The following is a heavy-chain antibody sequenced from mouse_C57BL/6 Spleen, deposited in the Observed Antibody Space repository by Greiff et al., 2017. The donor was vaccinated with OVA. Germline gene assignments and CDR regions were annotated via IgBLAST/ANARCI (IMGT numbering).Heavy chain of an antibody. CDR2: IYPGDGDT. J-gene: IGHJ1*03. CDR1: GYAFSSSW. V-gene: IGHV1-82*01. Sequence: VMLVESGPELVKPGASVKISCKASGYAFSSSWMNWVKQRPGKGLEWIGRIYPGDGDTNYNGKFKGKATLTADKSSSTAYMQLSSLTSEDSAVYFCARSGDYGYFDVWGTGTTVTVSS. CDR3: ARSGDYGYFDV.